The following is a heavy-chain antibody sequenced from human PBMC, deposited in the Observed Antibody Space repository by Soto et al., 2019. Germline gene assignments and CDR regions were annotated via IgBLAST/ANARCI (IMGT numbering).Heavy chain of an antibody. D-gene: IGHD6-6*01. CDR1: GGSITSYC. Sequence: SETLSLTCTVSGGSITSYCWSWIRHPPGKGLEWIGCIFYGGSTNYKSSLKSRATISGDTSKNQFSLKLTSVTAADTAVYYCARLGGATRPLSAFDVWGQGTMVTVSS. J-gene: IGHJ3*01. V-gene: IGHV4-59*01. CDR2: IFYGGST. CDR3: ARLGGATRPLSAFDV.